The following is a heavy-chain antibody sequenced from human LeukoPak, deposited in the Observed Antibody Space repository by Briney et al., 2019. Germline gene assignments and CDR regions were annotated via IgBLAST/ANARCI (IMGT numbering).Heavy chain of an antibody. CDR1: GFTFDDYA. CDR3: ARDPNGDYVGAFEM. CDR2: ISWNSGSI. D-gene: IGHD4-17*01. Sequence: GGSLRLSCAASGFTFDDYAMHWVRQAPGKGLEWVSGISWNSGSIGYAYFVKGRFTISRDNAKNSLYLQMNSLRAEDTAVYHCARDPNGDYVGAFEMWGPGTKVTVS. J-gene: IGHJ3*02. V-gene: IGHV3-9*01.